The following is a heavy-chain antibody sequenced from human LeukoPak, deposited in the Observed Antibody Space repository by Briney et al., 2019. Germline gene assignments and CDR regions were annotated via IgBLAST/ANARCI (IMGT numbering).Heavy chain of an antibody. J-gene: IGHJ4*02. V-gene: IGHV3-64*01. CDR2: IRSNGGGT. Sequence: GGSLRLSCVASGFTFSSHSMHWVRQAPGKGLEYVSGIRSNGGGTYFAKSVKGRFTISRDNSKNTLDLQMGSLRAEDMAVYYCARRGSGWEFDYWGQGTLVTVSS. CDR1: GFTFSSHS. CDR3: ARRGSGWEFDY. D-gene: IGHD6-19*01.